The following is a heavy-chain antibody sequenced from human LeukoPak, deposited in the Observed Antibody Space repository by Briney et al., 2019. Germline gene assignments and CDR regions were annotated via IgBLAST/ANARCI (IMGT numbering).Heavy chain of an antibody. CDR1: GFTFSSYG. CDR3: AKDKSLDCGGDCYYSYFDY. CDR2: ISYDGSNK. Sequence: GGPLRLSCAASGFTFSSYGMHWVRQAPGKGLEWVAVISYDGSNKYYADSVKGRFTISRDNSKNTLYLQMNSLRAEDTAVYYCAKDKSLDCGGDCYYSYFDYWGQGTLVTVSS. V-gene: IGHV3-30*18. D-gene: IGHD2-21*02. J-gene: IGHJ4*02.